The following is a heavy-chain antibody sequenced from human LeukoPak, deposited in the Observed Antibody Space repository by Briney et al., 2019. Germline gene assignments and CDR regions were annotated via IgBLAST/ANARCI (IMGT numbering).Heavy chain of an antibody. CDR2: IYWDDDK. D-gene: IGHD6-13*01. CDR3: AHRMIPQGIAAADDAFDI. V-gene: IGHV2-5*02. J-gene: IGHJ3*02. Sequence: SGPTLVNPTQTLTLTCTFSGFSLSTSGVGVGRIRQPPGKALEWLALIYWDDDKRYSPSLKSRLTITKDTSKNQVVLTMTNMDPVDRATYYCAHRMIPQGIAAADDAFDIWGQGTMVTVSS. CDR1: GFSLSTSGVG.